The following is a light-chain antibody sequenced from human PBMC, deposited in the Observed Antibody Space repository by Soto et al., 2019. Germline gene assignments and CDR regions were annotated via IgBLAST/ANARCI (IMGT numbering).Light chain of an antibody. CDR3: QTWGTGIVV. V-gene: IGLV4-69*01. Sequence: QLVLTQSPSASASLGASVTFTCTLSSEHSSYAIAWHQQQPEKGPRYLMKLNSDGSHNKGDGIPDRFSGSSSGAERYLTISSLQSEDEADYYCQTWGTGIVVFGGGTKLTVL. CDR1: SEHSSYA. J-gene: IGLJ2*01. CDR2: LNSDGSH.